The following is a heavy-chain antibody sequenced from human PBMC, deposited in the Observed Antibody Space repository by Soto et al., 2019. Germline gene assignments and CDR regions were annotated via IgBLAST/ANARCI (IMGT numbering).Heavy chain of an antibody. CDR2: IYSGGST. CDR3: ARETKATSSAGYSSSWPGNYYYMDV. CDR1: GFTVSSNY. J-gene: IGHJ6*03. V-gene: IGHV3-53*04. D-gene: IGHD6-13*01. Sequence: GGSLRLSCAASGFTVSSNYMSWVRQAPGKGLEWVSVIYSGGSTYYADSVKGRFTISRHNSKNTLYLQMNSLRAEDTAVYYCARETKATSSAGYSSSWPGNYYYMDVWGKGTTVTVSS.